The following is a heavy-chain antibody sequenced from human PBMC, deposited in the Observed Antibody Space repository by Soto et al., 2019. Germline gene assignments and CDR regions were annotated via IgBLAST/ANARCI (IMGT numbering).Heavy chain of an antibody. V-gene: IGHV3-23*01. CDR3: ANDQRRAAHPPYGMDF. J-gene: IGHJ6*01. CDR2: ISGSGGST. Sequence: GGSLRISCAASGFTFSSYAMSWVRQAPGKGLEWVSAISGSGGSTYCADSVKGRFTISRDNSKNTLYLQMNSLRAEDTAVYYCANDQRRAAHPPYGMDFWAQGTTDIVSS. CDR1: GFTFSSYA.